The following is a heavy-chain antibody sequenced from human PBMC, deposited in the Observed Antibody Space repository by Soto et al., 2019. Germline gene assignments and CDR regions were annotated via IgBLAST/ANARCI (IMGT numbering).Heavy chain of an antibody. CDR2: IKQEGSEK. Sequence: EVQLVQSGGGFVRSGGSLRLACAASGLTFGCYGMSWVRQAPGKWLAWVANIKQEGSEKYYLDSVKARFTISRDNAKTSLLLQMNSPRAEDPAMYYCAREAASVGWYDSWGQGSLVTVSS. J-gene: IGHJ5*01. V-gene: IGHV3-7*01. CDR1: GLTFGCYG. CDR3: AREAASVGWYDS. D-gene: IGHD6-19*01.